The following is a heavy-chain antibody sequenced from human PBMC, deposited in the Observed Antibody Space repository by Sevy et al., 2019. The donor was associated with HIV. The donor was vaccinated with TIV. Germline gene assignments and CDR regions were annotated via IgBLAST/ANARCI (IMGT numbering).Heavy chain of an antibody. CDR3: VREAANVRYFDY. CDR1: GFTFSNYA. Sequence: GGSLRLSCAASGFTFSNYAMNWVRQAPGKGLEWVSGISATGESTYYADSVKGHFTISRDNSRNTLYLQMNSLRAEDTAVYYCVREAANVRYFDYWGQGTLVTVSS. CDR2: ISATGEST. V-gene: IGHV3-23*01. J-gene: IGHJ4*02. D-gene: IGHD3-10*02.